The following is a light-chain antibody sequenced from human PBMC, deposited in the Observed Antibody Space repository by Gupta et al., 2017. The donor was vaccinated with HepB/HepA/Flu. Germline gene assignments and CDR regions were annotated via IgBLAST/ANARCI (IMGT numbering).Light chain of an antibody. J-gene: IGKJ5*01. CDR2: GAS. Sequence: EITLTQSPGTLSLSPGETVTLSCGASETVKTFFLSWYQQKPGQAPRLLVYGASNRAADIPDRFSGVASGTXLTLTIXRLEPEDFAVYYCLDGCDSQITFGXGTRMDIK. CDR3: LDGCDSQIT. CDR1: ETVKTFF. V-gene: IGKV3-20*01.